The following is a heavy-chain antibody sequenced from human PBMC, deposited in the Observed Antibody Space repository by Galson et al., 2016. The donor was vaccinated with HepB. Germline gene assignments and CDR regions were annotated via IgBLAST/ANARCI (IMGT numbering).Heavy chain of an antibody. CDR2: IYPGDSDT. D-gene: IGHD5-18*01. V-gene: IGHV5-51*01. J-gene: IGHJ3*01. Sequence: QSGAEVKKSGESLKISCQGYGYTFTSYYIGWVRQVPGKGLEWMGIIYPGDSDTRYSPSFQGQVTISADKSIDTAYLQWASLKASDSAMYYCARWIPNTNRLTPLDVWGQGTMFTVSS. CDR3: ARWIPNTNRLTPLDV. CDR1: GYTFTSYY.